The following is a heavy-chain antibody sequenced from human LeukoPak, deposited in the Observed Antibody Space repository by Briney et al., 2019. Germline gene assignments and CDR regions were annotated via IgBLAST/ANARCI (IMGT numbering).Heavy chain of an antibody. CDR1: DDSIGIYY. V-gene: IGHV4-39*07. CDR3: ARGRVWFGELSDLTN. CDR2: IYYSGST. D-gene: IGHD3-10*01. Sequence: PSETLSLTCSVSDDSIGIYYWSWIRQPPGKGLEWIGSIYYSGSTYYNPSLKSRVTISVDTSKNQFSLKLSSVTAADTAVYYCARGRVWFGELSDLTNWGQGTLVTVSS. J-gene: IGHJ4*02.